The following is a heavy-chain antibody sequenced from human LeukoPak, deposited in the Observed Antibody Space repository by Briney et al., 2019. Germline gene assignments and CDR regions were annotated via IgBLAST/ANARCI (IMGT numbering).Heavy chain of an antibody. V-gene: IGHV4-39*07. D-gene: IGHD5-18*01. CDR3: ASDVDTAMAGV. CDR2: IYYSGST. Sequence: PSETLSLTCTVSGGSISSGSYYWGWIRQPPGKGLEWIGSIYYSGSTYYNPSLKSRVTISVDTSKNQFSLKLSSVTAADTAVYYCASDVDTAMAGVWGQGTTVTAS. J-gene: IGHJ6*02. CDR1: GGSISSGSYY.